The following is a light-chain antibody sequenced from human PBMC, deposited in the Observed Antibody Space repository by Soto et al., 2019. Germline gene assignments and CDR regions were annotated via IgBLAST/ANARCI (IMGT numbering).Light chain of an antibody. Sequence: DIQMTQSPSSLSASVGDRVTITCRASQSISSYLNWYQQKPGKAPKLLIYAESSFQSGVPSRFSGSGSGTDFTLTISSLQPEDFATYYCQQSYSTPTAFGQGTKVEIK. V-gene: IGKV1-39*01. J-gene: IGKJ1*01. CDR1: QSISSY. CDR3: QQSYSTPTA. CDR2: AES.